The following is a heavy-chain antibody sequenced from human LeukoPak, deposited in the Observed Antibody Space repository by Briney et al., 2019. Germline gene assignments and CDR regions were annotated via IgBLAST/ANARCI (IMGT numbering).Heavy chain of an antibody. Sequence: PWETLSLTCAVYGGSFSGYYWSWIRQPPGKGLEWIGEINRSGSTNYNPSLKSRVTISVDTSKNQFSLKLSSVTAADTAVYYCARGTQLVHRGQGTLVTVSS. V-gene: IGHV4-34*01. CDR2: INRSGST. J-gene: IGHJ4*02. CDR1: GGSFSGYY. CDR3: ARGTQLVH. D-gene: IGHD6-6*01.